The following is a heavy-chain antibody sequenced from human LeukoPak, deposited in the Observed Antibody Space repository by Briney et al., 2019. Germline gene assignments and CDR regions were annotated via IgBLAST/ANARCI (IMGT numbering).Heavy chain of an antibody. CDR1: GGSFSGYY. D-gene: IGHD3-16*01. J-gene: IGHJ3*02. V-gene: IGHV4-34*01. CDR2: INHSGST. Sequence: PSETLSLTCAVYGGSFSGYYWSWIRQPPGKGLEWIGEINHSGSTNYNPSLKSRVTISVDTSKNQFSLKLSSVTAADTAVYYCARDMTYPGAFDIWGQGTMVTVSS. CDR3: ARDMTYPGAFDI.